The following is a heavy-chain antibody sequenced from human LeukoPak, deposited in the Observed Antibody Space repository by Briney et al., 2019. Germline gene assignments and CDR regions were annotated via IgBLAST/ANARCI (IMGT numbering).Heavy chain of an antibody. CDR1: GGSISSHY. Sequence: SETLSLTCTASGGSISSHYWSWIRQPPGKGLEWIGYIYTSGSTNYNPSLKSRVTISVDTSKNQFSLKLSSVTAADTAVYYCARQVKAQLRSPLHDWGQGTLVTVSS. CDR2: IYTSGST. D-gene: IGHD5-18*01. J-gene: IGHJ4*02. V-gene: IGHV4-4*09. CDR3: ARQVKAQLRSPLHD.